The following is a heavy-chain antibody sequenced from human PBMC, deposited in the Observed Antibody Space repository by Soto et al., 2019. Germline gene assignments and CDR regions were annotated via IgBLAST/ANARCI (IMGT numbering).Heavy chain of an antibody. J-gene: IGHJ5*01. Sequence: GGSLRLSCAASAISFNTYRATWVRQAPGKGLEWVSTVTVTGGSTYYADSVKGRFTISRDRSNYTVSLLLNSLRVEDTAIYYCAGQRSPEGWFDPWGQGTLVTFSS. CDR2: VTVTGGST. V-gene: IGHV3-23*01. CDR3: AGQRSPEGWFDP. D-gene: IGHD3-10*01. CDR1: AISFNTYR.